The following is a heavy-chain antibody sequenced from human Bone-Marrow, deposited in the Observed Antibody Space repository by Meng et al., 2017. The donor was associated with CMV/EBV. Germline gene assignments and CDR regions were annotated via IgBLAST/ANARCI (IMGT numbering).Heavy chain of an antibody. CDR1: GFTFSSYW. CDR3: ARASPLDTAMVFYYYYGMDV. Sequence: ETLSLTCAASGFTFSSYWMHWVRQAPGKGLVWVSRINSDGSSTSYADSVKGRFTISRDNAKNTLYLQMNSLRAEDTAVYYCARASPLDTAMVFYYYYGMDVWGQGTTVTVSS. J-gene: IGHJ6*02. CDR2: INSDGSST. V-gene: IGHV3-74*01. D-gene: IGHD5-18*01.